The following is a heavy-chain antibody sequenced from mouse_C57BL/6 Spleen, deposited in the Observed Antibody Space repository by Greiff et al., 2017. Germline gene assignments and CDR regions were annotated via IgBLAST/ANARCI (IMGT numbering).Heavy chain of an antibody. J-gene: IGHJ4*01. D-gene: IGHD1-1*01. CDR3: TTIYYYCSSYGGNARDY. Sequence: EVQLQQSGAELVRPGASVKLSCTASGFNIKDYYMHWVKQRPEQGLEWIGRLDPEDGDTEYAPKFQGEATMTADTASNTAYLQLSSLTSEDTAVYYCTTIYYYCSSYGGNARDYGGQGTSVTVSS. V-gene: IGHV14-1*01. CDR2: LDPEDGDT. CDR1: GFNIKDYY.